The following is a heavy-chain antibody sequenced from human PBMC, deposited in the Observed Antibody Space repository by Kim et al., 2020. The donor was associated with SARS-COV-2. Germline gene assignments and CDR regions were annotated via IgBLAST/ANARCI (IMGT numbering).Heavy chain of an antibody. CDR3: SGRDIALAGNPIDD. Sequence: SETLSLTCAVSGDSISSNNWWTWVRQPPGKGLEWIGEIYHSGSTNYNPSLKSRVTLSVDKSKNQFSLRLTSMTAADTAVYYCSGRDIALAGNPIDDWGQGTLVTVSS. D-gene: IGHD6-19*01. V-gene: IGHV4-4*02. CDR1: GDSISSNNW. J-gene: IGHJ4*02. CDR2: IYHSGST.